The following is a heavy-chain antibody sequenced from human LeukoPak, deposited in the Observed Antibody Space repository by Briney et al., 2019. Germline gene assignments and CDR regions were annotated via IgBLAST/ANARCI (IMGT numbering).Heavy chain of an antibody. Sequence: SETLSLTCAVYGGSFSGYYWSWIRQPPGKGLEWIGEINHSGSTNYNPSLKSRVTISADTSKNQFSLKLSSVTAADTAVYYCAREYSSSSWYLDYWGQGTLVTVSS. CDR2: INHSGST. J-gene: IGHJ4*02. V-gene: IGHV4-34*01. D-gene: IGHD6-13*01. CDR1: GGSFSGYY. CDR3: AREYSSSSWYLDY.